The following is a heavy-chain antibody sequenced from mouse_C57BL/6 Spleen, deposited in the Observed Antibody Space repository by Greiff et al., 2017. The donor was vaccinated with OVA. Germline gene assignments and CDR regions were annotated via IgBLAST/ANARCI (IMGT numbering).Heavy chain of an antibody. D-gene: IGHD1-1*01. Sequence: EVQLQESGPELVKPGASVKIPCKASGYTFTDYNMDWVKQSHGKSLEWIGDINPNNGGTNYNQKFKGKATLTVDKSSSPAYMELRRLTSEDTAVYYCSRGVYYGSSSAYFDYWGQGTTLTVSS. V-gene: IGHV1-18*01. CDR1: GYTFTDYN. CDR3: SRGVYYGSSSAYFDY. J-gene: IGHJ2*01. CDR2: INPNNGGT.